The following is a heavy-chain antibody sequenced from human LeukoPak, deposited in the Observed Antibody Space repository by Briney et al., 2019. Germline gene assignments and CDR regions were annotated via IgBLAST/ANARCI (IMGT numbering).Heavy chain of an antibody. CDR3: ARDKAYYSSFWQNGVDV. J-gene: IGHJ6*02. V-gene: IGHV4-39*07. Sequence: PSETLSLTCTVSGGSISSSSYYWGWIRQPPGKGLEWIGTISYSGTTQYNPSLKSRVTISVDTSKNQFSLNLRSVTAADTAVYYCARDKAYYSSFWQNGVDVWGQGTTVTVSS. CDR2: ISYSGTT. CDR1: GGSISSSSYY. D-gene: IGHD6-19*01.